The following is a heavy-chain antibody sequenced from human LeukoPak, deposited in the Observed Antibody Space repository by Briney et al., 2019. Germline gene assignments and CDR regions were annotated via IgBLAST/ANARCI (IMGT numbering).Heavy chain of an antibody. CDR2: MNPNSGDT. Sequence: GASVKVSCKASGYTFTSYDINWVRQAPGQGLEWMGWMNPNSGDTAYAQKFQGRVTITRDTSIRTAYMELSSLRSEDTAVYYCAREPPSSSQRFDYWGQGTLVTVSS. V-gene: IGHV1-8*03. CDR1: GYTFTSYD. D-gene: IGHD6-6*01. CDR3: AREPPSSSQRFDY. J-gene: IGHJ4*02.